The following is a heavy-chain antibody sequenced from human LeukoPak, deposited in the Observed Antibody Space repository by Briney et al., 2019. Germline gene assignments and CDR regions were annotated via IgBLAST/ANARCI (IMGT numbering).Heavy chain of an antibody. V-gene: IGHV4-34*01. CDR2: INHSGST. J-gene: IGHJ5*02. CDR3: ARGRRAYSSSSNWFGP. CDR1: GGSFSGYY. D-gene: IGHD6-6*01. Sequence: SETLSLTCAVYGGSFSGYYWSWIRQPPGKGLGWIGEINHSGSTNYNPSLKSRVTISVDTSKNQFSLKLSSVTAADTAVYYCARGRRAYSSSSNWFGPWGQGTLVTVSS.